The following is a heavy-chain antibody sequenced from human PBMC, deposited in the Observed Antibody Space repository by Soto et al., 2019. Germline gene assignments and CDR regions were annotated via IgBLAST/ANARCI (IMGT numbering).Heavy chain of an antibody. J-gene: IGHJ4*02. CDR3: ARHSPTYYYDSSGYSNFDY. CDR2: IYPGDSDT. Sequence: GESLKISCKGSGYSFTSYWVGWVRQMPGKGLEWMGIIYPGDSDTRYSPSFQGQVTISADKSISTAYLQWSSLKASDTAMYYCARHSPTYYYDSSGYSNFDYWGQGTLVTVSS. CDR1: GYSFTSYW. D-gene: IGHD3-22*01. V-gene: IGHV5-51*01.